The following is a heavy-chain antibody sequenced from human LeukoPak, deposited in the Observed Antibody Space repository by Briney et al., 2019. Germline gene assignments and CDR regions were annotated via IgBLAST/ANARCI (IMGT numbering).Heavy chain of an antibody. V-gene: IGHV4-59*08. CDR1: GVSISSYY. J-gene: IGHJ4*02. Sequence: SETLSLTCTVSGVSISSYYWSWIRQPPGKGLEWIGYIYYSGSTNYNPSLKSRVTISVDTSKNQFSLKLSSVTAADTAVYYCARHGAATGEAFDYWGQGTLVTVSS. CDR3: ARHGAATGEAFDY. D-gene: IGHD7-27*01. CDR2: IYYSGST.